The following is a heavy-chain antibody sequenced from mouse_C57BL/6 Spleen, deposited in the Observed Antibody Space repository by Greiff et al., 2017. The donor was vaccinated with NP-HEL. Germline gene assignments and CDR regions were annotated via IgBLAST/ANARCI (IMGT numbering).Heavy chain of an antibody. CDR1: GYAFSSYW. CDR3: ARQDLYYGSSWFAY. Sequence: LVESGAELVKPGASVKISCKASGYAFSSYWMNWVKQRPGKGLEWIGQIYPGDGDTNYNGKFKGKATLTADKSSSTAYMQLSSLTSEDSAVYFCARQDLYYGSSWFAYWGQGTLVTVSA. D-gene: IGHD1-1*01. V-gene: IGHV1-80*01. CDR2: IYPGDGDT. J-gene: IGHJ3*01.